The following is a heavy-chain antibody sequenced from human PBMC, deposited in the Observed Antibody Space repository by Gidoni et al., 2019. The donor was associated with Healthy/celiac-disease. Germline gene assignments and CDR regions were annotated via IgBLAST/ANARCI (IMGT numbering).Heavy chain of an antibody. Sequence: EVQLVESGGGLVKPGGSLRLSCAASGFTFSSYSMTWVRQAPGKGLEWVSSISSSSSYIYYADSVKGRFTISRDNAKNSLYLQMNSLRAEDTAVYYCARDFGSGSNYGMDVWGQGTTVTVSS. D-gene: IGHD6-19*01. J-gene: IGHJ6*02. V-gene: IGHV3-21*01. CDR1: GFTFSSYS. CDR3: ARDFGSGSNYGMDV. CDR2: ISSSSSYI.